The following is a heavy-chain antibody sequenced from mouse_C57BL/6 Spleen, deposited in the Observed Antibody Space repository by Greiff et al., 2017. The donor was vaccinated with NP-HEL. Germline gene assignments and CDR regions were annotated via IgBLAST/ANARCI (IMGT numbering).Heavy chain of an antibody. CDR3: ARELRLRFAY. CDR2: INPNNGGT. Sequence: VQLQQSGPVLVKPGASVKIPCKASGYTFTDYNMDWVKQSHGKSLEWIGDINPNNGGTIYNQKFKGKATLTVDKSSSTAYMELRSLTSEDTAGYYCARELRLRFAYWGQGTLVTVSA. D-gene: IGHD3-2*02. CDR1: GYTFTDYN. V-gene: IGHV1-18*01. J-gene: IGHJ3*01.